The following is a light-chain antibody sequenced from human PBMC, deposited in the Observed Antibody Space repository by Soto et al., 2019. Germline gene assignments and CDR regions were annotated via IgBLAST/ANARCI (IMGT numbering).Light chain of an antibody. CDR3: QQYGSSPRT. Sequence: EIVLTQSPGPLSLSPGERATLSCRSSQSVSSSYLAWYQQKPGQAPRLLIYGASSRATGIPDRFSGSGSGTDFTLTISRLEPEDFAVYYCQQYGSSPRTLGQGTKVDIK. CDR1: QSVSSSY. V-gene: IGKV3-20*01. J-gene: IGKJ1*01. CDR2: GAS.